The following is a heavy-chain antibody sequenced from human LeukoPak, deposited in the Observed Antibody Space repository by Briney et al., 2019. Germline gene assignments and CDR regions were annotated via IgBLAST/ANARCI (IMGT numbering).Heavy chain of an antibody. CDR2: IYHSGST. Sequence: PSQTLSLTCAVSGGSISSGGYSWRWIRQPPGKGLEWIGYIYHSGSTYYNPPLKSRVTISVDRSKNQFSLKLSSVTAADTAVYYCARCGGSGYPDYWGQGTLVTVSS. CDR1: GGSISSGGYS. V-gene: IGHV4-30-2*01. CDR3: ARCGGSGYPDY. J-gene: IGHJ4*02. D-gene: IGHD3-22*01.